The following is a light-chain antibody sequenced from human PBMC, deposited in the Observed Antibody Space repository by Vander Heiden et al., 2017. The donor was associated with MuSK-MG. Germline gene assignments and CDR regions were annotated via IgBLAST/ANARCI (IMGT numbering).Light chain of an antibody. CDR2: EVS. V-gene: IGLV2-23*02. CDR1: SSDVGSYNL. CDR3: CSYAGSSTYV. J-gene: IGLJ1*01. Sequence: QSALTQPASVSGSPGQSITISCTGTSSDVGSYNLVSWYQQHPGKAPKRRIYEVSKRPSGVSNRFSGSKSGNTASLTISGLQAEDEADDYCCSYAGSSTYVLGTGTKV.